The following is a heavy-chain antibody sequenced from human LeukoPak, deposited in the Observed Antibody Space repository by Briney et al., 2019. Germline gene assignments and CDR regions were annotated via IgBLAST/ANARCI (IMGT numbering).Heavy chain of an antibody. J-gene: IGHJ4*02. CDR3: ARGSPEGFGELEYFDY. CDR2: INQDGSDK. D-gene: IGHD3-10*01. CDR1: GFMFNNYW. V-gene: IGHV3-7*01. Sequence: GGSLRLSCAASGFMFNNYWMTWVRQAPGKGLEWVGNINQDGSDKYYRDSVKGRFTISRDNAKNSLYLQMNSLRAGDTAVYYCARGSPEGFGELEYFDYWGQGTLVTVSS.